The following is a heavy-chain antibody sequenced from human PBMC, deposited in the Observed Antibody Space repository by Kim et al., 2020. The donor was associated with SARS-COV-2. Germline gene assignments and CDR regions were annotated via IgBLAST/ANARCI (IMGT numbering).Heavy chain of an antibody. Sequence: ADSVKGRFTISRDNSKNTLYLQMNSLRAEDTAVYYCARDGLRFLEWLFDPWGQGTLVTVSS. CDR3: ARDGLRFLEWLFDP. V-gene: IGHV3-66*01. D-gene: IGHD3-3*01. J-gene: IGHJ5*02.